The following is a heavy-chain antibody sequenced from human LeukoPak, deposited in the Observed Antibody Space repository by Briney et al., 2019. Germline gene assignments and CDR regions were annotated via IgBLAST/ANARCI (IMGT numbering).Heavy chain of an antibody. V-gene: IGHV3-33*01. Sequence: GRSLRLSCAASGFTFSSYGMRWVRQAPGKGLEWAAVIWYDGSNKYYADSVKGRFTISRDNSKNTLYLQMNSLRAEDTAVYYCARGPYYDSSAPDYWGQGTLVTVSS. D-gene: IGHD3-22*01. CDR1: GFTFSSYG. J-gene: IGHJ4*02. CDR2: IWYDGSNK. CDR3: ARGPYYDSSAPDY.